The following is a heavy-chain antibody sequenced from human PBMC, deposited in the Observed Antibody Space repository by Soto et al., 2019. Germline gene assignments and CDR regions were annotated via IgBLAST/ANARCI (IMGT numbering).Heavy chain of an antibody. Sequence: EVQLVESGGGLVQPGRSLRLSCAASGFTFDDYAMHWVRQAPGKGLEWVSGISWNSGSIGYADSVKGRFTISRDNAKNSLYLQMNSVRAEDTALYYCAKDWLFRYSRNYAFDIWGQGTMVTVSS. CDR1: GFTFDDYA. D-gene: IGHD3-9*01. V-gene: IGHV3-9*01. CDR3: AKDWLFRYSRNYAFDI. J-gene: IGHJ3*02. CDR2: ISWNSGSI.